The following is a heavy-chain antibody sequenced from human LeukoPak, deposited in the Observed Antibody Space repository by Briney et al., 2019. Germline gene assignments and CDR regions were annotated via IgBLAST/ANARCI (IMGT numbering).Heavy chain of an antibody. J-gene: IGHJ5*02. CDR2: IYYSGST. D-gene: IGHD3-3*01. CDR3: ARGDYDFWSGRQGGWFDP. CDR1: GGSISSYY. V-gene: IGHV4-59*01. Sequence: SETPSLTCTVSGGSISSYYWSWIRQPPGKGLEWIGYIYYSGSTNYNPSLKSRVTISVDTSKNQFSLKLSSVTAADTAVYYCARGDYDFWSGRQGGWFDPWGQGTLVTVSS.